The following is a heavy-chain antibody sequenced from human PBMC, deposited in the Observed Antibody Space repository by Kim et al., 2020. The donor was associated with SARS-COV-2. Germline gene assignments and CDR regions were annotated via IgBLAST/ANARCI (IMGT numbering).Heavy chain of an antibody. J-gene: IGHJ4*02. D-gene: IGHD6-19*01. Sequence: CGSLRLSCAASGFTFSSYAMSWVRQAPGKWLEWVSAISGSGGSTYYADFVNGRFIISRDNSKNTLYLQMNSLRAEETAVYYCAKDLPGIAVAHMGYWGQGNLVNV. CDR2: ISGSGGST. CDR3: AKDLPGIAVAHMGY. CDR1: GFTFSSYA. V-gene: IGHV3-23*01.